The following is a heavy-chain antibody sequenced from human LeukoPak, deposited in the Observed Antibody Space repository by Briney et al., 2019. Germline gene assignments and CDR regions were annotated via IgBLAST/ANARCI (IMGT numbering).Heavy chain of an antibody. J-gene: IGHJ4*02. V-gene: IGHV3-43*02. CDR2: ISGDGGST. CDR1: GFTFDDYA. D-gene: IGHD4-17*01. CDR3: AKNRHVDGDWGPPVY. Sequence: GGSLRLSRAASGFTFDDYARHWVRHAPGKGLEWVSLISGDGGSTYYADSVKGRFTISRDNSKNSLYLQMNSLRTEDTALYYCAKNRHVDGDWGPPVYWGQGTLVTVSS.